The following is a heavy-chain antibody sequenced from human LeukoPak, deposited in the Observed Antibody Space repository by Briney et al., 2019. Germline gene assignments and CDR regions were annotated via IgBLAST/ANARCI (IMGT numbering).Heavy chain of an antibody. Sequence: GGSLRLSCAASGFTFSSYATSWVRQAPGKGLEWVSAISGSGGSTYYADSVEGRFTISRDNSKNTLYLQMNSLRAEDTAVYYCAKDLSGGSLYYFDYWGQGTLVTVSS. D-gene: IGHD1-26*01. V-gene: IGHV3-23*01. CDR2: ISGSGGST. CDR3: AKDLSGGSLYYFDY. J-gene: IGHJ4*02. CDR1: GFTFSSYA.